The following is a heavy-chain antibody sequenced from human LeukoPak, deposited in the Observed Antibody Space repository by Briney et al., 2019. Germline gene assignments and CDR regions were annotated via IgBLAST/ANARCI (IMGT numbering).Heavy chain of an antibody. D-gene: IGHD3-3*02. J-gene: IGHJ4*02. CDR3: AKAGVISGWDY. Sequence: SDTLSLTCAVSGYSISSSNWWGWIRQPPGKGLEWIGYIYYSGSTYYNPSLKSRVTLSVDTSKNQFSLKLSSVTAVDTAVYYCAKAGVISGWDYWGQGVLVTVSS. V-gene: IGHV4-28*03. CDR2: IYYSGST. CDR1: GYSISSSNW.